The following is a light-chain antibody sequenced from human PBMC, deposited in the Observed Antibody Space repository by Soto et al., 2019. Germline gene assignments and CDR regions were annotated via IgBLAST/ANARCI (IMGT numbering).Light chain of an antibody. V-gene: IGKV1-6*02. J-gene: IGKJ4*01. CDR2: AAS. CDR3: LQDDNYPPLT. CDR1: QGIRND. Sequence: AIQMTQSPSSLSASVGDRVTITCRASQGIRNDLGWYQQKPGKGPKLLIYAASSLHSGVPSRLSGSGSGTDFTLTIGSLQPEAFATYSCLQDDNYPPLTFGGGTMVETK.